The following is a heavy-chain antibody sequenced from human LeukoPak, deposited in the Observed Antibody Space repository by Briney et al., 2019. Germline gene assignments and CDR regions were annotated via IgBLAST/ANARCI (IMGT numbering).Heavy chain of an antibody. CDR2: IYYTGST. CDR1: GGSIRSSNYY. J-gene: IGHJ3*02. CDR3: ARHILYYDSSGYLRSAFDI. V-gene: IGHV4-39*01. D-gene: IGHD3-22*01. Sequence: SETLSLTCTVSGGSIRSSNYYWGWIRQPPGKGLEWIGSIYYTGSTYYNPSLKSRVTISVDTSKPQSSLKLSSVTAADTAVYYCARHILYYDSSGYLRSAFDIWGQGTMATVSS.